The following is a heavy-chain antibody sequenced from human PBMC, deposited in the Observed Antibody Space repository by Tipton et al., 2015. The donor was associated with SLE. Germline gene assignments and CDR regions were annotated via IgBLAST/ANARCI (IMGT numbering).Heavy chain of an antibody. CDR3: ARGVGGVKAFDI. CDR2: IYYSGST. D-gene: IGHD3-16*01. J-gene: IGHJ3*02. Sequence: TLSLTCAVSGGSISSYYWNWIRQPPGKGLEWIGYIYYSGSTNYNPSLKSRVTISVDTSKNQFSLKLSSVTAADTAVYYCARGVGGVKAFDIWGQGTMVTVSS. CDR1: GGSISSYY. V-gene: IGHV4-59*12.